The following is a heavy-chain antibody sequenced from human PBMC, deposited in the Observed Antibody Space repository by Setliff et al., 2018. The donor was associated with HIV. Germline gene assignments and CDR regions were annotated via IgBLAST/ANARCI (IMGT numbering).Heavy chain of an antibody. Sequence: SETLSLTCTVSGGSISSDYWSWIRQPPGKGLEWIGTIYHSGSTYYNPALKSRVTISVDPSTEQFSLRLTSVTAADTALYYCARVDTILQFFDYWGQGIAVTVSS. CDR3: ARVDTILQFFDY. J-gene: IGHJ4*02. CDR1: GGSISSDY. V-gene: IGHV4-4*09. CDR2: IYHSGST. D-gene: IGHD5-18*01.